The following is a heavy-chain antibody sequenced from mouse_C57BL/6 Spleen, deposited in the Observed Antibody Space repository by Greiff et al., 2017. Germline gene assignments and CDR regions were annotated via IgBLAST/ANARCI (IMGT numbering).Heavy chain of an antibody. V-gene: IGHV1-64*01. CDR2: IHPNSGST. J-gene: IGHJ2*01. Sequence: QVHVKQPGAELVKPGASVKLSCKASGYTFTSYWMHWVKQRPGQGLEWIGMIHPNSGSTNYNEKFKSKATLTVDKSSSTAYMQLSSLTSEDSAVYYCARQGTTVVYFDYWGQGTTLTVSS. CDR3: ARQGTTVVYFDY. CDR1: GYTFTSYW. D-gene: IGHD1-1*01.